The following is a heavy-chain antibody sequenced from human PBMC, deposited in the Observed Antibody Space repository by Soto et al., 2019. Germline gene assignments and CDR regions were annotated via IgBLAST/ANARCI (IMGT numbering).Heavy chain of an antibody. CDR2: ISGSGVRT. J-gene: IGHJ4*02. V-gene: IGHV3-23*01. D-gene: IGHD6-19*01. Sequence: PGGSLRLSCAASGFTFSSYAMTWVRQAPGKGLEWVSGISGSGVRTYYADSVKGRFTISRDNSKNTVYLQMNSLRAEDTALYYCAQLSQYSRGWFDDWGQGTLVTVSS. CDR1: GFTFSSYA. CDR3: AQLSQYSRGWFDD.